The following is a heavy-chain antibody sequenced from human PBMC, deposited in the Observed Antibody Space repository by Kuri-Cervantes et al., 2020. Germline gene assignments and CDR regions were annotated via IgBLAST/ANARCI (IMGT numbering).Heavy chain of an antibody. Sequence: ASVKVSCKASGYTFTGYYMHWVRQAPGQGLEWMGGFDPEDGETIYAQKFQGRVTMTEDTSTDTAYMELSSLRSEDTAVYYCATGRVWFKISSFDYWGQGTLVTVSS. V-gene: IGHV1-24*01. CDR3: ATGRVWFKISSFDY. CDR2: FDPEDGET. CDR1: GYTFTGYY. D-gene: IGHD3-10*01. J-gene: IGHJ4*02.